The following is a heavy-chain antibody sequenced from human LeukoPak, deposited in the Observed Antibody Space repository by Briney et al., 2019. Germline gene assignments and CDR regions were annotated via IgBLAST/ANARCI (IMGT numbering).Heavy chain of an antibody. CDR2: IKPDGNEK. J-gene: IGHJ4*02. Sequence: GGSLRLSCAASGFTFSSYWMSWLRQAPGKGLEWVANIKPDGNEKYFVDSVKGRFTISRDNAKNSLYLQMNSLGAEDTAVYYCARDPWELGPFDYWGQGTLVTVSS. CDR3: ARDPWELGPFDY. V-gene: IGHV3-7*01. D-gene: IGHD1-26*01. CDR1: GFTFSSYW.